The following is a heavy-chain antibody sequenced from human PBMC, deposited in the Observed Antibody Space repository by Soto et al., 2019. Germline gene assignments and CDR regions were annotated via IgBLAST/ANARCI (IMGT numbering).Heavy chain of an antibody. CDR2: IIPIFGTA. CDR3: ARSQDSSGYWNSCFDP. Sequence: QVQLVQSGAEVKKPGSSVKVSCKSSGGTFSTYTLSWVRQAPGQGLEWVGGIIPIFGTADDQQKFKGRVTITADEPTSTAYMELSRLRSEDTAVYYCARSQDSSGYWNSCFDPWGKGTLVTVSS. J-gene: IGHJ5*02. D-gene: IGHD3-22*01. CDR1: GGTFSTYT. V-gene: IGHV1-69*01.